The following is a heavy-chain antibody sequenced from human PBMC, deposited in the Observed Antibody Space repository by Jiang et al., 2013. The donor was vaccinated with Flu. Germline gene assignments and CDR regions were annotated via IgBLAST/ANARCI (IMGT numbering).Heavy chain of an antibody. CDR1: GYSFTSYW. CDR2: IDPSDSYT. J-gene: IGHJ4*02. D-gene: IGHD5-18*01. V-gene: IGHV5-10-1*01. CDR3: AARDTAMAPDY. Sequence: ISCKGSGYSFTSYWISRVRQMPGKGLEWMGRIDPSDSYTNYSPSFQGHVTISADKSISTAYLQWSSLKASDTAMYYCAARDTAMAPDYWGQGTLVTVSS.